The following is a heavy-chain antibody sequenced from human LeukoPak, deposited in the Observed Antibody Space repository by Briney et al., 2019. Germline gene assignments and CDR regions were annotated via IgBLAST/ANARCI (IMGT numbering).Heavy chain of an antibody. D-gene: IGHD2-2*01. CDR3: TKGGQDCSPTTCYYN. CDR2: VSGSGAT. Sequence: GGSLRLSCAASEFTFSNYGMHWVRQAPGKGLEWVSAVSGSGATYYADSVKGRFTISRDDSKNMVYLQMNSLRAEDTAIYFCTKGGQDCSPTTCYYNWGQGTLVTVSS. J-gene: IGHJ4*02. V-gene: IGHV3-23*01. CDR1: EFTFSNYG.